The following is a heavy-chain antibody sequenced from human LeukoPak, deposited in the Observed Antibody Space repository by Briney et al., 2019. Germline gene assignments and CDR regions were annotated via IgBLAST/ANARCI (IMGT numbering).Heavy chain of an antibody. Sequence: ASETLSLTCTVSGGSISTYYWSWIRQPPGKGLEWIGYIYYSGSTNYNPSLKSRVSISVDTSKNQFSLKLSSVTAADTAVYYCARTGSTVTMLYPFDHWGQGTLVTVSS. D-gene: IGHD4-17*01. CDR1: GGSISTYY. CDR2: IYYSGST. CDR3: ARTGSTVTMLYPFDH. J-gene: IGHJ4*02. V-gene: IGHV4-59*01.